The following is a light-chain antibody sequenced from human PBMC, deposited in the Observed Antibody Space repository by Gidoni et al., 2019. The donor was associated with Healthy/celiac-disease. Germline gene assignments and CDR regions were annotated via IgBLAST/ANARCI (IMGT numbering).Light chain of an antibody. CDR1: QSVSSSY. J-gene: IGKJ1*01. CDR2: GAS. V-gene: IGKV3-20*01. Sequence: IALTQSPGTLSLSPGERAPLSCRASQSVSSSYLAWYPQKPGQAPRLLSYGASSRATGIPDRFSGSGSGTDFTLTISRLEPEDFAVYYCQQYGSSPSTFXXXTKVEIK. CDR3: QQYGSSPST.